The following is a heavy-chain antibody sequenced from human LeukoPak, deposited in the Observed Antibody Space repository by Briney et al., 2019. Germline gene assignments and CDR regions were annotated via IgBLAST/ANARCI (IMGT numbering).Heavy chain of an antibody. CDR2: FYYSGST. J-gene: IGHJ4*02. CDR3: AREYGSAVDY. D-gene: IGHD3-10*01. CDR1: GGSISSGDCY. Sequence: SETLSLTCTVSGGSISSGDCYWSWIRQPPGKALEWIGYFYYSGSTYYNPSLKSRVTISVDTSKNQFSLKLSSVTAADTAVYYCAREYGSAVDYWGQGTLVTVSS. V-gene: IGHV4-30-4*01.